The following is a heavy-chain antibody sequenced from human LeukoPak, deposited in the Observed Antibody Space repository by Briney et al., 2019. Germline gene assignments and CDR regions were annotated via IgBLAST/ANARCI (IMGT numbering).Heavy chain of an antibody. Sequence: SETLSLTCTVSGGSISSYYWSWIRQPPGKGLEWIGYMYYSGSTNYNPSLKSRVTISVDTSKNRFSLRLSSVTAADMTVYYCTRAVNVEYTGMDVWGQGTTVTVSS. CDR2: MYYSGST. J-gene: IGHJ6*02. CDR1: GGSISSYY. CDR3: TRAVNVEYTGMDV. V-gene: IGHV4-59*01. D-gene: IGHD1-1*01.